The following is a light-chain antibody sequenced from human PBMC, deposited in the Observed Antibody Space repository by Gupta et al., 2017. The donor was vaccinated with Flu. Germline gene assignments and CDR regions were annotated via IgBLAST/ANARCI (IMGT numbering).Light chain of an antibody. CDR3: AAWDDSLVGYV. CDR2: FDD. V-gene: IGLV1-36*01. CDR1: TFNIGNNG. J-gene: IGLJ1*01. Sequence: QSVLTQPPSVSEAPRQTVTVSCSGTTFNIGNNGVNWYQQIPGKAPKLLIYFDDLVASGVSDRFSASKSGTSASLAISGLQAADEAEYYCAAWDDSLVGYVFGSGTKVTV.